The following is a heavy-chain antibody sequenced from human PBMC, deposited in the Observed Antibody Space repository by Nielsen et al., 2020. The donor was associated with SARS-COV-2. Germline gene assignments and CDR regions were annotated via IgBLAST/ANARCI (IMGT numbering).Heavy chain of an antibody. CDR1: GDSISGYY. D-gene: IGHD3-22*01. V-gene: IGHV4-59*13. Sequence: SETLSLTCSVSGDSISGYYWNWIRQPPGKGLEWIGHRYYPGLSRGITKYHPSLNSRVTISLDSSNNQFSLKLSSLTAADTAVYYCARHHSHYASNNNWFGPWGQGTLVTVSS. CDR3: ARHHSHYASNNNWFGP. CDR2: RYYPGLSRGIT. J-gene: IGHJ5*02.